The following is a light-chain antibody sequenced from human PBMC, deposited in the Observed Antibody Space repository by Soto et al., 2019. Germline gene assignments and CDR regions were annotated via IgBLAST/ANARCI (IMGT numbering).Light chain of an antibody. CDR3: QQRSDWPPMYT. CDR1: QSVSSY. Sequence: EIVLTQSPATLSLSPGERATLSCRASQSVSSYLAWYQQKPGQAPRLLIYDASNRATGIPARFSGSGSWTDFARTIISLESEDVAVYYCQQRSDWPPMYTFGQGTKLEIK. CDR2: DAS. J-gene: IGKJ2*01. V-gene: IGKV3-11*01.